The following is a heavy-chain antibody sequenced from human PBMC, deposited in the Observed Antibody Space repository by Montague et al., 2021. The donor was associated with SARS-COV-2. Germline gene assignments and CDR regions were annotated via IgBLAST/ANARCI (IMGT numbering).Heavy chain of an antibody. D-gene: IGHD4-17*01. J-gene: IGHJ5*02. CDR2: VNYGGST. CDR3: ARAVTTGIDWFDP. Sequence: SETLSLTCTVSSGSISSHYWSWFRQPPGKGLEWIGYVNYGGSTNYNPSLKSRVSISLDTSKNQFSLRLNSVTAADTAVYYRARAVTTGIDWFDPWGQGTLVIVSS. CDR1: SGSISSHY. V-gene: IGHV4-59*11.